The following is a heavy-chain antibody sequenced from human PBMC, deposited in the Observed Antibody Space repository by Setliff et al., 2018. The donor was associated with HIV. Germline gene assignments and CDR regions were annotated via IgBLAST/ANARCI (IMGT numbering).Heavy chain of an antibody. Sequence: ASVKVSCKASGYTFTGYYMHWVRQAPGQGLEWMGVINPTGGSTRNTQKFQGRVAMTRDTSTSTVYMELSSLRSEDTAVYYCASAGAWQRNALDIWVQGTMVTVSS. CDR3: ASAGAWQRNALDI. V-gene: IGHV1-46*01. CDR2: INPTGGST. D-gene: IGHD5-12*01. J-gene: IGHJ3*02. CDR1: GYTFTGYY.